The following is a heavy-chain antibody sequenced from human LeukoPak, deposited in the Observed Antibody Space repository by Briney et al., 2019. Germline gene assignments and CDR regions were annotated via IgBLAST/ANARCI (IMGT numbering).Heavy chain of an antibody. CDR2: ISGSGVST. J-gene: IGHJ4*02. CDR1: GFTFSTYA. V-gene: IGHV3-23*01. Sequence: PGGSLRLSCAASGFTFSTYAMSWVRQAPGKGLEWVSAISGSGVSTYYADSVKGRFTISRDNSKNTLCLQMNSLRAEDTAVYYCAKDSGLYSSTPFDYWGQGTLVTVSS. CDR3: AKDSGLYSSTPFDY. D-gene: IGHD6-13*01.